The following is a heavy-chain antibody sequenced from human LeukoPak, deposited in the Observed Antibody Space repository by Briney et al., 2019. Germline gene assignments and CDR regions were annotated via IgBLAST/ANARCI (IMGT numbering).Heavy chain of an antibody. CDR2: IYYSGSA. CDR1: GGSISSSSYY. CDR3: ARAPAEGYFDL. J-gene: IGHJ2*01. Sequence: SETLSLTCTVSGGSISSSSYYWGWIRQPPGKGLEWIGSIYYSGSAYYNPSLKSRVTISVDTSKNQFSLKLSSVTAADTAVYYCARAPAEGYFDLWGRGTLVTVSS. V-gene: IGHV4-39*07.